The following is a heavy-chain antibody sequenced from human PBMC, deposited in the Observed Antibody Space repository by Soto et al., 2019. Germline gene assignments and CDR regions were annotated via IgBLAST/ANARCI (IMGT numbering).Heavy chain of an antibody. J-gene: IGHJ4*02. CDR1: GYTFTSYG. CDR3: ARDRGSYALDY. Sequence: QVQLVQSGAEVKKPGASVKVSCKASGYTFTSYGIIWVRQAPGQGLEWMGWISAYNGNTHYAQKLQGRVTMTTDTSRSTAYRELRSLGSDDTAVYYCARDRGSYALDYGGQGTLVTVSS. V-gene: IGHV1-18*01. D-gene: IGHD1-26*01. CDR2: ISAYNGNT.